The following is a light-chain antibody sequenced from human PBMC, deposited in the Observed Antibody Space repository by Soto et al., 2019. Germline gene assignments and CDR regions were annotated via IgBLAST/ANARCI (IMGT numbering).Light chain of an antibody. CDR2: EVS. V-gene: IGLV2-14*01. J-gene: IGLJ1*01. Sequence: QSVLTQPASVSGSPGQPITISCTGSSSDIGAYNYVSWFQQYPGKAPKLIISEVSNRPSGVSNRFSGSKSGTAASLTISGLQTEDEADYFCFSFTTDWTHVYTTGINVTVL. CDR3: FSFTTDWTHV. CDR1: SSDIGAYNY.